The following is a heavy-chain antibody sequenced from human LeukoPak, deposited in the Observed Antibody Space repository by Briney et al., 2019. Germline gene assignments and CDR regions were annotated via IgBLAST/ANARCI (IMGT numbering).Heavy chain of an antibody. CDR2: IYYSGST. CDR3: ARSHYNLGYFDY. CDR1: GGSISSSSYY. D-gene: IGHD5-24*01. V-gene: IGHV4-61*01. J-gene: IGHJ4*02. Sequence: TSETLSLTCTVSGGSISSSSYYWSWIRQPPGKGLEWIGYIYYSGSTNYNPSLKSRVTISVDTSKNQFSLKLSSVTAADTAVYYCARSHYNLGYFDYWGQGTLVTVSS.